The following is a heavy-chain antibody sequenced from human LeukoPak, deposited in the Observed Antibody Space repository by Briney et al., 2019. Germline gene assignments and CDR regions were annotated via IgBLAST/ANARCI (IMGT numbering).Heavy chain of an antibody. J-gene: IGHJ4*02. CDR2: TYYSGST. CDR1: GGSSSSDY. Sequence: SETLSLTCTVSGGSSSSDYWSWIRQPPGKGLEWIGYTYYSGSTNYNPSLKSRVIISKDTSKNQFSLKLSSVTAADTAMYYCARTTGSLRHFDYWGQGILVTVSS. CDR3: ARTTGSLRHFDY. V-gene: IGHV4-59*01. D-gene: IGHD1-26*01.